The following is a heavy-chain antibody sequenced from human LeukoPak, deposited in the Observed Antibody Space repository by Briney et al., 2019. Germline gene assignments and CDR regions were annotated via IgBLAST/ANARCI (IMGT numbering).Heavy chain of an antibody. CDR2: INHSGST. CDR3: ARHRWFDY. J-gene: IGHJ4*02. V-gene: IGHV4-34*01. D-gene: IGHD4-23*01. CDR1: SGSFSGYY. Sequence: SETLSLTCAVYSGSFSGYYWSWIRQPPGKGLEWIGEINHSGSTNYNPSLKSRVTISVDTSKNQFSLKLSSVTAADTAVYYCARHRWFDYWGQGTLVTVSS.